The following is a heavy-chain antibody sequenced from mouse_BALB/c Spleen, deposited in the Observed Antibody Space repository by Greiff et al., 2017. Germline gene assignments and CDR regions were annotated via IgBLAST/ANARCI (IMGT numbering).Heavy chain of an antibody. J-gene: IGHJ3*01. Sequence: EVKLMESGPGLVKPSQSLSLTCSVTGYSITSGYYWNWIRQFPGNKLEWMGYISYDGSNNYNPSLKNRISITRDTSKNQFFLKLNSVTTEDTATYYCARGGYYGYAAWFAYWGQGTLVTVSA. D-gene: IGHD1-2*01. V-gene: IGHV3-6*02. CDR3: ARGGYYGYAAWFAY. CDR1: GYSITSGYY. CDR2: ISYDGSN.